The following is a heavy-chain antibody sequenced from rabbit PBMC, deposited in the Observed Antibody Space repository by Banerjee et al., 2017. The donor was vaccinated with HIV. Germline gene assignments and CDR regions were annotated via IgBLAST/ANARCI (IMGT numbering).Heavy chain of an antibody. CDR2: IYAGSSGTT. CDR3: ARDGSSYYTFNL. CDR1: GFSFSSSYW. J-gene: IGHJ4*01. Sequence: QEQLEESGGDLVKPEGSLTLTCTASGFSFSSSYWISWVRQAPGKGLEWIACIYAGSSGTTSYASWAKGRFTISKTSSTTVTLQMTSLTAADTATYFCARDGSSYYTFNLWGQGTLVTVS. D-gene: IGHD8-1*01. V-gene: IGHV1S45*01.